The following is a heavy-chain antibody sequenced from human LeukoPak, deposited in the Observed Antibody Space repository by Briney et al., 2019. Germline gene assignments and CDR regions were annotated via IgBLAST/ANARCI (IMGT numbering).Heavy chain of an antibody. CDR1: EFSVGSNY. Sequence: GGSLRLSCAASEFSVGSNYMTWVRQAPGKGLEWVSSISSSSSYIYYADSVKGRFTISRDNSKNTLYLQMNSLRAEDTAVYYCAKDQDDDYYDSSGYYNEWGQGTLVTVSS. D-gene: IGHD3-22*01. CDR3: AKDQDDDYYDSSGYYNE. V-gene: IGHV3-21*01. CDR2: ISSSSSYI. J-gene: IGHJ4*02.